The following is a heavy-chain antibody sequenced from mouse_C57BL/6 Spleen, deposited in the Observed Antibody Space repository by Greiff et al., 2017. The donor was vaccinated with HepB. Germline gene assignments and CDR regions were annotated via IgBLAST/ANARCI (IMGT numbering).Heavy chain of an antibody. CDR2: IYPGSGNT. J-gene: IGHJ3*01. CDR3: AREGDYYGSSSFAY. V-gene: IGHV1-76*01. D-gene: IGHD1-1*01. CDR1: GYTFTDYY. Sequence: VQLKESGAELVRPGASVKLSCKASGYTFTDYYINWVKQRPGQGLEWIARIYPGSGNTYYNEKFKGKATLTAEKSSSTAYMQLSSLTSEDSAVYFCAREGDYYGSSSFAYWGQGTLVTVSA.